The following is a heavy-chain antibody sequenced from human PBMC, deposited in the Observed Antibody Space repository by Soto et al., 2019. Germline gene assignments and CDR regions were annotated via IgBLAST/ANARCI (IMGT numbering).Heavy chain of an antibody. CDR1: GFTFSGSA. D-gene: IGHD3-3*01. J-gene: IGHJ5*02. Sequence: EVQLVESGGGLVQPGGSLKLSCAASGFTFSGSAMHWVRQASGKGLEWVGRIRSKANSYATAYAASVKGRFTISRDDSKNTAYLQMNSLKTEDTAVYYCTRLGYDFSSGPPFDPWGQGTLVTVSS. CDR2: IRSKANSYAT. CDR3: TRLGYDFSSGPPFDP. V-gene: IGHV3-73*02.